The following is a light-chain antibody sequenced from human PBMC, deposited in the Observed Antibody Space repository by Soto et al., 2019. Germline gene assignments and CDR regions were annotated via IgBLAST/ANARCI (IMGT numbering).Light chain of an antibody. J-gene: IGLJ1*01. CDR3: CSYAGSYSYA. CDR2: EVS. V-gene: IGLV2-14*01. CDR1: TSDVGTYDY. Sequence: QSVLTQPASVSGSPGQSITISCTGTTSDVGTYDYVSWYQHQPGKAPKVMIYEVSNRPSGVSDRFSGSKSGNTASLTISGLQAEDEADYYCCSYAGSYSYAFATGTKLTVL.